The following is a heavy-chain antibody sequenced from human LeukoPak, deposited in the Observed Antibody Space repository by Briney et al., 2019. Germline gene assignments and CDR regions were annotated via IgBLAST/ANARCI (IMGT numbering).Heavy chain of an antibody. D-gene: IGHD3-3*02. Sequence: GGSLRLSCAASGFTFASFAMSWVRQAPGKGLEWVSSISGRGDHTYYADSVKGRFTISRDNSRNTVHLQVHSLRAEDTAVYYCTTDEAVEGIRNDYWGQGTLVTVSS. V-gene: IGHV3-23*01. CDR2: ISGRGDHT. CDR1: GFTFASFA. J-gene: IGHJ4*02. CDR3: TTDEAVEGIRNDY.